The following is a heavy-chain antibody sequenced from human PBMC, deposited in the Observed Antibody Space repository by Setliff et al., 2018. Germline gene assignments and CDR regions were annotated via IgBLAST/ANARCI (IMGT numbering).Heavy chain of an antibody. V-gene: IGHV2-26*01. Sequence: SGPTLVNPTETLTLTCTVSGFSLSNARMGVSWIRQPPGKALEWLAHIFSNDEKSYSTSLKSRLTISKDTSKSQVVLTMTNMDPVDTATYYCARNSPYSSGWLTGYYFDYWGQGTLVTVSS. D-gene: IGHD6-19*01. CDR3: ARNSPYSSGWLTGYYFDY. CDR2: IFSNDEK. CDR1: GFSLSNARMG. J-gene: IGHJ4*02.